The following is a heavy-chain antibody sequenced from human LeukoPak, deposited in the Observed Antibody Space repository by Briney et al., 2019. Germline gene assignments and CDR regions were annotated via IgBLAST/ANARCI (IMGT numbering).Heavy chain of an antibody. D-gene: IGHD3-3*01. J-gene: IGHJ4*02. V-gene: IGHV3-23*01. CDR2: ISGSGGST. Sequence: GGSLRLSCAASGFTFSSYAMSWVRQAPGKGLEWVSAISGSGGSTYYADSVKGRFTISRDNSKNTLFLQMNSLRAEDTAVYYCAKTTIFGVVRFWGQGTLVTVSS. CDR1: GFTFSSYA. CDR3: AKTTIFGVVRF.